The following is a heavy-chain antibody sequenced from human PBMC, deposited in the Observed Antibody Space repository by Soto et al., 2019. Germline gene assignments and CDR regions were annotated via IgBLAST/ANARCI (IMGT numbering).Heavy chain of an antibody. Sequence: EVPLVESGGGLVKPGGSLRLSCAASGFIFSRYTMNWVRQAPGKGLEWVSSISGSSTYIYYADSVKGRFTISRGNSLYLQMSSLRAEDTAVYYCVRGWLRDPWMDWGQGTLVTVSS. V-gene: IGHV3-21*01. CDR2: ISGSSTYI. CDR3: VRGWLRDPWMD. CDR1: GFIFSRYT. D-gene: IGHD5-12*01. J-gene: IGHJ4*02.